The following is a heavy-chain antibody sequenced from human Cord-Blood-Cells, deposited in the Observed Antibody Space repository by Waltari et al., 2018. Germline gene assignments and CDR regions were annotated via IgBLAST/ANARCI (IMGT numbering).Heavy chain of an antibody. CDR2: IIPIVGTA. CDR3: ANRINWGHPHDAFDI. CDR1: GGTFSSYA. D-gene: IGHD7-27*01. V-gene: IGHV1-69*01. Sequence: QVQLVQSGAEVKKPGSSVKVSCKASGGTFSSYAISWVRQAPGQGLEWMGVIIPIVGTANYAQKFQGRVTITADESTSTAYMELSSLRSEDTAVYYCANRINWGHPHDAFDIWGQGTMVTVSS. J-gene: IGHJ3*02.